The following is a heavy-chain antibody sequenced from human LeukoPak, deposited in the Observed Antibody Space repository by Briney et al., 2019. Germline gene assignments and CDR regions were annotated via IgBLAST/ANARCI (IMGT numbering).Heavy chain of an antibody. V-gene: IGHV3-23*01. CDR2: ISGRGGST. CDR3: AKDRDSGSYLDCFDY. D-gene: IGHD1-26*01. Sequence: GGSLRLSCAASGFTFSSYAMSWVRQAPGKGLEWVSAISGRGGSTYYADSVKGLFTNPRDNSKNTLYLQMNSLRAEDTAVYYCAKDRDSGSYLDCFDYWGQGTLVTVSS. CDR1: GFTFSSYA. J-gene: IGHJ4*02.